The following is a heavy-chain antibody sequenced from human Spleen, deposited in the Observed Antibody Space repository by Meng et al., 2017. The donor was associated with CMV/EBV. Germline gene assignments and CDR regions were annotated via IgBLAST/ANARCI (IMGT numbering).Heavy chain of an antibody. CDR1: SFSGYY. D-gene: IGHD6-13*01. V-gene: IGHV4-34*01. CDR3: ARDEGYSSSWYEFRWFDP. J-gene: IGHJ5*02. Sequence: SFSGYYWSWIRQPPGKGLKWIGEINHSGSTNYNPSLKSRVTISVDMSKNQFSLKLSSVTAADTAVYYCARDEGYSSSWYEFRWFDPWGQGTLVTVSS. CDR2: INHSGST.